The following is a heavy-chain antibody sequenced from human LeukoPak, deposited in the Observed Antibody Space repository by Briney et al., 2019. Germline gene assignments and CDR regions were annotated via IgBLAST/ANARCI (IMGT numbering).Heavy chain of an antibody. CDR1: GYTFTNHY. D-gene: IGHD5-24*01. J-gene: IGHJ3*02. CDR2: INPGGDNT. V-gene: IGHV1-46*01. CDR3: ARIRDGYNDAYDI. Sequence: ASVKVSCKASGYTFTNHYMHWVRQAPGQGLEWMGLINPGGDNTNYAQNFQGRVTMTRDTSTSTVYMELSSLRSEDTAIYYCARIRDGYNDAYDIWGQGTVVTVPS.